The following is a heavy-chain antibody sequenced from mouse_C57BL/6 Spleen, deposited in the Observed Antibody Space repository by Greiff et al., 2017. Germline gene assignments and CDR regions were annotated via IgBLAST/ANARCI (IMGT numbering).Heavy chain of an antibody. CDR2: IWWDDDK. CDR3: ARVPSYYYGSSYYAMDY. CDR1: GFSLSTFGMG. D-gene: IGHD1-1*01. J-gene: IGHJ4*01. V-gene: IGHV8-8*01. Sequence: QVTLKESGPGILQPSQTLSLTCSFSGFSLSTFGMGVGWIRQPSGKGLEWLAHIWWDDDKYYNPALKSRLTISKDTSKNQVFLKIANVDTADTATYYCARVPSYYYGSSYYAMDYWGQGTSVTVSS.